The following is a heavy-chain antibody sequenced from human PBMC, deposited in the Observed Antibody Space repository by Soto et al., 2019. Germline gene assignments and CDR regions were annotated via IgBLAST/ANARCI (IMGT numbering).Heavy chain of an antibody. Sequence: SETLSLTCTVSGGSISSSSYYWGWIRQPPGKGLEWIGYIYNSGRTSYNPSLKSRVTISVDTSTNQFSLKMRSVTAADTAVYYCAKNDPNAGFDSWGQGTLVTVSS. CDR2: IYNSGRT. CDR3: AKNDPNAGFDS. D-gene: IGHD6-13*01. CDR1: GGSISSSSYY. J-gene: IGHJ4*02. V-gene: IGHV4-61*05.